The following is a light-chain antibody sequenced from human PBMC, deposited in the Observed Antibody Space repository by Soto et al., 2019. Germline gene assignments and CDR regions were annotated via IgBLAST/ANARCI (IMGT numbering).Light chain of an antibody. CDR2: GTS. V-gene: IGKV3-20*01. J-gene: IGKJ4*01. CDR3: HQYGGSPGT. Sequence: DIVLTQSPGTLSLSPGERATLSCRASRSVSSTYLAWYQHKPGQAPRLLIYGTSSRATGLPDRFSGSGSGTDFSLTISRLEPEDFAVYYCHQYGGSPGTFGGGTKVEIK. CDR1: RSVSSTY.